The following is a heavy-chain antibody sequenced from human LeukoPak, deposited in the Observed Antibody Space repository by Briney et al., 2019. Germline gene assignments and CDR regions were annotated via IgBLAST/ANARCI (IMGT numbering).Heavy chain of an antibody. D-gene: IGHD6-19*01. CDR2: ISYDGSKK. CDR1: GFNFSSHA. CDR3: ARDRYSSGWYGDFDC. J-gene: IGHJ4*02. V-gene: IGHV3-30-3*01. Sequence: GGSLRLSCAASGFNFSSHAMHWFRQAPGKGLEWAAVISYDGSKKYYGDSVKGRFTISRDNSKNTLYLQPSSLRAEDTAVYYCARDRYSSGWYGDFDCWGRGTLVTVSS.